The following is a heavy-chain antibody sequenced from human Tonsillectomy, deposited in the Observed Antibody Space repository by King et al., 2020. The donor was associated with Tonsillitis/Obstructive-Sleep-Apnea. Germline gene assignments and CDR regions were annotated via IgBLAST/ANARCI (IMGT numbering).Heavy chain of an antibody. V-gene: IGHV3-33*01. D-gene: IGHD1-26*01. J-gene: IGHJ4*02. CDR2: IWYDGSDT. CDR1: GFTFSSYG. Sequence: VQLVESGGGVVQPGRSLRLSCAASGFTFSSYGMHWVRQAPGMGLEWVAVIWYDGSDTYYADSVKGRFTISRDSSKHTLYLQMNGLRAEDTAVYYWARSRGSYHCDSWGQGTLVTVSA. CDR3: ARSRGSYHCDS.